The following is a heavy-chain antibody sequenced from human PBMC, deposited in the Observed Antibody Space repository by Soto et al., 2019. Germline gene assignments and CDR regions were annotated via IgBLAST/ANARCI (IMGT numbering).Heavy chain of an antibody. CDR2: ISVSGNNA. Sequence: SGGSLRLSCAASGFAFSTFAMTWVRQAPGKGLEWVAAISVSGNNAYYADSVKGRFTISRDNSQNSVFLQMSSLRADDTAVYYCARDQLWCGILYSIGVLLPEYGLWGQGTLVTVSS. J-gene: IGHJ4*02. V-gene: IGHV3-23*01. CDR3: ARDQLWCGILYSIGVLLPEYGL. CDR1: GFAFSTFA. D-gene: IGHD3-10*01.